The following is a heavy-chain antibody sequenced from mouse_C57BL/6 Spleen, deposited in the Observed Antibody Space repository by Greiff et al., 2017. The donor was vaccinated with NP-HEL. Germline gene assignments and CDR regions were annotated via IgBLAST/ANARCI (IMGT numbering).Heavy chain of an antibody. J-gene: IGHJ2*01. D-gene: IGHD1-1*01. V-gene: IGHV1-52*01. CDR3: ARSPYYGSSFYYFDY. Sequence: VQLQQSGAELVRPGSSVKLSCKASGYTFTSYWMHWVKQRPIQGLEWIGNIDPSDSETHYNQKFKDKATLTVDKSSSTAYMQLSSLTSEDSAVYYCARSPYYGSSFYYFDYWGQGTTLTVSS. CDR1: GYTFTSYW. CDR2: IDPSDSET.